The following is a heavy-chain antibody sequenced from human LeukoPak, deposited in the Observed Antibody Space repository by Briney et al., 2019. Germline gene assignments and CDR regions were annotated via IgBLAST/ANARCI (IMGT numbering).Heavy chain of an antibody. J-gene: IGHJ4*02. D-gene: IGHD3-3*01. Sequence: SETLSLTCTVSGGSISSSSYYWGWIRQPPGKELEWIGSIYYSGSTYYNPSHKSRVTITVATTKNQFSLKLSSVTAADTAVYYCARLAGYDFWSGYYPYYFDYWGQGTLVTVSS. CDR3: ARLAGYDFWSGYYPYYFDY. CDR2: IYYSGST. V-gene: IGHV4-39*01. CDR1: GGSISSSSYY.